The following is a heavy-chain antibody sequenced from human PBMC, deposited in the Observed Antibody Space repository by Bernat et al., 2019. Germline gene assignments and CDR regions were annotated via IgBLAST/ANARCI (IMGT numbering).Heavy chain of an antibody. V-gene: IGHV3-74*01. D-gene: IGHD3/OR15-3a*01. CDR3: VRAGTGTFDY. CDR1: GFTFSSNW. J-gene: IGHJ4*02. CDR2: INSDGSAT. Sequence: EVQLVESGGGLVQPGGSLRLSCAASGFTFSSNWMNWVRQAPGKGLAWVSRINSDGSATNYADSVKGRFTISRDNADNTLYLQMNSLRTEDTAVYYCVRAGTGTFDYWGQGTLVTVSS.